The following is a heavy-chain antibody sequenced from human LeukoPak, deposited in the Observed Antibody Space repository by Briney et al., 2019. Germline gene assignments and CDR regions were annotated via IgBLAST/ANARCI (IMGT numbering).Heavy chain of an antibody. Sequence: SETLSLTCTVSGGSISTYYWSWIRQPPWNGLEWIGYIYTSGSTDYNPSLKSRVTISLDTSNNQFSLNLNSVTAADTAVYYCARSRGRKVTPFDYWGQGILVTVSS. CDR2: IYTSGST. J-gene: IGHJ4*02. D-gene: IGHD3-10*01. CDR3: ARSRGRKVTPFDY. V-gene: IGHV4-4*09. CDR1: GGSISTYY.